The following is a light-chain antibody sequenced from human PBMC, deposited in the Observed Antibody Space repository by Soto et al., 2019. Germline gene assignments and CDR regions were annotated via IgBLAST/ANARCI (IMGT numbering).Light chain of an antibody. Sequence: DIQMTQSPSSLSASVGDRVTITCRAGHTINNYLNCYQQRPGKAPKLLIYAASSLQSGVPSRFRGSGSGTDFTLTITSLQPEDFATYFCQQSYSTPPTLGQGTKVEIK. CDR2: AAS. CDR1: HTINNY. V-gene: IGKV1-39*01. CDR3: QQSYSTPPT. J-gene: IGKJ1*01.